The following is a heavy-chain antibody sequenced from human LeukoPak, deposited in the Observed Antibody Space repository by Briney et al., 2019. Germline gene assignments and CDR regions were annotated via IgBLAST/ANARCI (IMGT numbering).Heavy chain of an antibody. J-gene: IGHJ4*02. CDR2: ISWDGGST. CDR1: GFTFDDYA. CDR3: ARAGYCSRGTCYSGDY. Sequence: PGGSLRLSCAASGFTFDDYAMPWVRQAPGKGLEWVSLISWDGGSTYYADSVKGRFTISRDNAKNSLYLQMNSLRAEDTAVYFCARAGYCSRGTCYSGDYWGQGTLVTVSS. D-gene: IGHD2-15*01. V-gene: IGHV3-43D*03.